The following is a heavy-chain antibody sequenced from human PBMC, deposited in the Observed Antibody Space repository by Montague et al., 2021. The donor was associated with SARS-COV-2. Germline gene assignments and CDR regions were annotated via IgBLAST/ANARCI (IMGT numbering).Heavy chain of an antibody. CDR1: GGSISSGGYY. CDR3: ARDGRRTTVTPRGVITLHYFDY. D-gene: IGHD4-17*01. Sequence: TLSLTRTVSGGSISSGGYYWSWIRQHPGKGLEWIGYIYYSGSTYYNPSLKSRVTISVDTSKNQFSLKLSSVTAADTAVYYCARDGRRTTVTPRGVITLHYFDYWGQGTLVTVSS. V-gene: IGHV4-31*03. CDR2: IYYSGST. J-gene: IGHJ4*02.